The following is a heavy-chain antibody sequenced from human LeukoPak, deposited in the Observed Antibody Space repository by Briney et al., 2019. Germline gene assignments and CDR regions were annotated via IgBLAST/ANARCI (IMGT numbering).Heavy chain of an antibody. CDR3: ASKPLADTDY. CDR1: GFTVSSNY. V-gene: IGHV3-53*01. J-gene: IGHJ4*02. Sequence: GGSLRLSCAASGFTVSSNYMSWVRQAPGKGLEWVSVIYSGGSKYYADSVKGRFTISRDTSKNTLYLQMNSLRAEDTAVYYCASKPLADTDYWGQGTLVTVSS. D-gene: IGHD6-19*01. CDR2: IYSGGSK.